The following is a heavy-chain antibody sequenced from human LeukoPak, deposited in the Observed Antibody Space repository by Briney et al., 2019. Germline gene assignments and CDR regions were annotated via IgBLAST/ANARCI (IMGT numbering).Heavy chain of an antibody. CDR1: GFTFSSYS. CDR3: ARDEGGHYYDSSGYPDY. CDR2: ISSSSSTI. V-gene: IGHV3-48*01. Sequence: GGSLSLSCAASGFTFSSYSMNWVRQAPGKGLEWVSYISSSSSTIYYAASVKGRFTISRDNAKNSLYLQMNSLRAEDTAVYYCARDEGGHYYDSSGYPDYWGQGTLVTVSS. D-gene: IGHD3-22*01. J-gene: IGHJ4*02.